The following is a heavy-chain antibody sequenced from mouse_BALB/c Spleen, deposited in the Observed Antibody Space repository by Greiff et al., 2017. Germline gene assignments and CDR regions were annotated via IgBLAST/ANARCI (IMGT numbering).Heavy chain of an antibody. CDR3: AREERYRSFAY. J-gene: IGHJ3*01. CDR1: GFTFSDYG. D-gene: IGHD2-14*01. Sequence: EGQVVESGGGLVQPGGSRKLSCAASGFTFSDYGMAWVRQAPGKGPEWVAFISNLAYSIYYADTVTGRFTISRENAKNTLYLEMSSLRSEDTAMYYCAREERYRSFAYWGQGTLVTVSA. CDR2: ISNLAYSI. V-gene: IGHV5-15*02.